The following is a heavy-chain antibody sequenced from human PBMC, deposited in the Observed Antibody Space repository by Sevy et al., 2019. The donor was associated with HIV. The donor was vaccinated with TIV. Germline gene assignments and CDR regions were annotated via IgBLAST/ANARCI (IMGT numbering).Heavy chain of an antibody. CDR2: ISYDGSNK. CDR1: GFTISNYG. J-gene: IGHJ4*02. CDR3: AKDRRDFWSGYRTLDY. V-gene: IGHV3-30*18. D-gene: IGHD3-3*01. Sequence: GGSLRLSCAASGFTISNYGMHWVRQAPGKGLEWVAVISYDGSNKHYADSVKGRFTISRDNSKNTLYLQMNSLRAEDTAVYYCAKDRRDFWSGYRTLDYWGQGTLVTVSS.